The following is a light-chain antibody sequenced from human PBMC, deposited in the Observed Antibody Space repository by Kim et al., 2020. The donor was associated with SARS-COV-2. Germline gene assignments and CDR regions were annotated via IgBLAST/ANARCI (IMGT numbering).Light chain of an antibody. J-gene: IGLJ3*02. V-gene: IGLV1-40*01. CDR1: GSNIGAGYD. CDR2: QIN. CDR3: QSYDSARSGWV. Sequence: RVTISCSGSGSNIGAGYDVHWYQQLPGTAPKLFIYQINNRPSGVPDRFSGSASGTSASLAITGLQAEDEADYYCQSYDSARSGWVFGGGTQLTVL.